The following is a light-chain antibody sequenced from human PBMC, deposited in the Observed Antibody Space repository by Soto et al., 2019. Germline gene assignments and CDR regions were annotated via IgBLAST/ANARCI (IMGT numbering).Light chain of an antibody. Sequence: EIVLTQSPATLSLSPGEGATLSCRASQSVSNYLAWYQQKPGQAPRLLMYDASNRATGIPARFSGSGSGTDFTLTINSLEPEDFAVYYCQQRSNWPLTFGGGTKVEIK. CDR2: DAS. J-gene: IGKJ4*01. V-gene: IGKV3-11*01. CDR1: QSVSNY. CDR3: QQRSNWPLT.